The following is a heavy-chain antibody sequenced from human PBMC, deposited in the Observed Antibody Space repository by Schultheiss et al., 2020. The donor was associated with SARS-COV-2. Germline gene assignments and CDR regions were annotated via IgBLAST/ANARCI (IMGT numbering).Heavy chain of an antibody. J-gene: IGHJ4*02. CDR3: ARGGSWYEIGY. CDR2: INPKSGGT. V-gene: IGHV1-2*02. D-gene: IGHD6-13*01. CDR1: GYTFTGYY. Sequence: ASVKVSCKASGYTFTGYYMHWVRQAPGQGLEWMGWINPKSGGTNYAQKFQGRVTMTRDTSISTAYMELSRLRSDDTAVYYCARGGSWYEIGYWGQGTLVTVSS.